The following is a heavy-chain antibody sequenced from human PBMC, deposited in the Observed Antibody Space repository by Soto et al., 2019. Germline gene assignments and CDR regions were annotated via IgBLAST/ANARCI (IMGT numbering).Heavy chain of an antibody. Sequence: EVQLVDSGGGLVQPGGSLRLSCAASGFTFSNYAMTWVRQGPGKGLEWVSGISGSGGRTYYADSVKGRFTISRDNSKSTLYLQMNSLRAEDTAVYYCAKAYFVWSSEQPYYFDYWGQGPLVPVSS. CDR2: ISGSGGRT. CDR1: GFTFSNYA. D-gene: IGHD3-16*01. CDR3: AKAYFVWSSEQPYYFDY. J-gene: IGHJ4*02. V-gene: IGHV3-23*04.